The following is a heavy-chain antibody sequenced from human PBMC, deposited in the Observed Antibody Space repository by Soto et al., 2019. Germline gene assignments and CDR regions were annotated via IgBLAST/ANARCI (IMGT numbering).Heavy chain of an antibody. CDR2: IWYDGSNK. CDR3: ARDITMVRGVITDKDYYYYGMDF. V-gene: IGHV3-33*01. J-gene: IGHJ6*02. CDR1: GFTFSSYG. Sequence: PGGSLRLSCAASGFTFSSYGMHWVRQAPGKGLEWVAVIWYDGSNKYYADSVKGRFTISRDNSKNTLYLQMNSLRAEDTAVYYCARDITMVRGVITDKDYYYYGMDFWGQGTTVTVS. D-gene: IGHD3-10*01.